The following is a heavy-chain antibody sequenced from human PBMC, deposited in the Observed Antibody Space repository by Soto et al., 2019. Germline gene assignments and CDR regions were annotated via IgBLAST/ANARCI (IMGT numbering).Heavy chain of an antibody. CDR2: MSSKAYNHAT. J-gene: IGHJ4*02. D-gene: IGHD2-8*01. CDR3: AINGAGFGN. V-gene: IGHV3-73*01. Sequence: EVQLVESGGGLVQPGGSVRLSCGASGFSFSVSSMHWVRQASGKGLEWLGRMSSKAYNHATTYSESVKGRFIISRDDSQDMMFLQMPNLRTEDTAMYYCAINGAGFGNWGQGTQVTVSS. CDR1: GFSFSVSS.